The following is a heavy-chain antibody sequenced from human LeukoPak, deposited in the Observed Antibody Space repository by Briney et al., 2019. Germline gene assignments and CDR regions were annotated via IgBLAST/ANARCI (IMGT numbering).Heavy chain of an antibody. CDR2: ISAYNGNT. D-gene: IGHD1-26*01. CDR1: GHTFTSYG. Sequence: ASVKVSCKASGHTFTSYGISWVRQAPGQGLEWMGWISAYNGNTNYAQKLQGRVTITRDTSASTAYMELSSLRSEDTAVYYCARDNPPSGVGAHFWGQGTLVTVSS. J-gene: IGHJ4*02. CDR3: ARDNPPSGVGAHF. V-gene: IGHV1-18*01.